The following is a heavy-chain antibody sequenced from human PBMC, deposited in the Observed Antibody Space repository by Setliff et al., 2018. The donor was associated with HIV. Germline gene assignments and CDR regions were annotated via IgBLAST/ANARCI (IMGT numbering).Heavy chain of an antibody. CDR2: INPNSGGT. J-gene: IGHJ5*02. CDR1: GYTFTGYY. CDR3: ARDVGVRGVIITVSWFDP. D-gene: IGHD3-10*01. Sequence: ASVKVSCKASGYTFTGYYMHWVRQAPGQGLEWMGWINPNSGGTNYAQKFQSRVTMTRDTSISTAYMELSRLRSDDTAVYYCARDVGVRGVIITVSWFDPWGQGTLVTVSS. V-gene: IGHV1-2*02.